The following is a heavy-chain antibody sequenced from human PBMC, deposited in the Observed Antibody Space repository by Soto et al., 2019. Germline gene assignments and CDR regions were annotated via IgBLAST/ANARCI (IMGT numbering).Heavy chain of an antibody. V-gene: IGHV3-23*01. CDR2: INENGDST. Sequence: EVHLLESGGGLVQPGGSLRLSCEASIFTFNNIPMGWVRQAPGKGLKYVSSINENGDSTFYADSVKGRFTISRDNSKSTLHLQINSLRADDTAVYYCVKRICGNCPWSSWGQGTLVTVSP. J-gene: IGHJ4*02. CDR3: VKRICGNCPWSS. D-gene: IGHD3-3*01. CDR1: IFTFNNIP.